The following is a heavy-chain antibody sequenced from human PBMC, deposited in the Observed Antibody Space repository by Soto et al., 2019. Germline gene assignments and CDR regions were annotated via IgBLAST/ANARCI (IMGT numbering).Heavy chain of an antibody. CDR2: IYYSGST. J-gene: IGHJ6*03. Sequence: HSETLSLTCTVSGGSISSYYWSWIRQPPGKGLEWIGYIYYSGSTNYNPSLKSRVTISVDTSKNQFSLKLSSVTAADTAVYYCARDRGDRLELHRYYYYMDVWGKGTTVTVSS. CDR1: GGSISSYY. V-gene: IGHV4-59*01. D-gene: IGHD1-7*01. CDR3: ARDRGDRLELHRYYYYMDV.